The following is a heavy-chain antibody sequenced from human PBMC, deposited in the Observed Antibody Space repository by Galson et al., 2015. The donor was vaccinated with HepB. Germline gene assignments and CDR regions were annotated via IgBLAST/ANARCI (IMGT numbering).Heavy chain of an antibody. J-gene: IGHJ2*01. CDR1: GGSISSTTNY. V-gene: IGHV4-61*01. CDR2: IYYSGRT. Sequence: ETLSLTCTVSGGSISSTTNYWSWIRQPPGKGLEWIGYIYYSGRTNYNPFLKSRVTMSIDTSKKQFSLKLTSVTAADTAVYYCARESRRAVVVGTTEYWYFDLWGRGTLVTVSS. D-gene: IGHD2-15*01. CDR3: ARESRRAVVVGTTEYWYFDL.